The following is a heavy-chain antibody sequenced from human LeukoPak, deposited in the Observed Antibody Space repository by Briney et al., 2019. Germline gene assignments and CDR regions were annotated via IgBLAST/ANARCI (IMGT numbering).Heavy chain of an antibody. V-gene: IGHV3-33*01. CDR1: GFTFKTYG. J-gene: IGHJ5*02. Sequence: GGSLRLSCVASGFTFKTYGFHWVRQPPGKGLEWVAVICCDGSQKYYAESLKGRFTISRDDSKNTLYLQMNSLSVEDTAVYYCARDGAVGRPIDPWGQGTLVTVSS. CDR2: ICCDGSQK. D-gene: IGHD3-10*01. CDR3: ARDGAVGRPIDP.